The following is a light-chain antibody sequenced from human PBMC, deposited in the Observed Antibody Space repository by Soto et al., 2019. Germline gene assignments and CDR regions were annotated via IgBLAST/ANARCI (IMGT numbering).Light chain of an antibody. J-gene: IGLJ1*01. Sequence: QSALTQPASVSGSPGQSITVSCTGTSSDVGGYNYVSWYQQHPGKAPQLLIYEVNIRPSGVPDRFSGSKSGNTASLTVSGLQAEDEADYYCSSYAGSNNRVFGTGTKLTVL. CDR3: SSYAGSNNRV. CDR2: EVN. V-gene: IGLV2-8*01. CDR1: SSDVGGYNY.